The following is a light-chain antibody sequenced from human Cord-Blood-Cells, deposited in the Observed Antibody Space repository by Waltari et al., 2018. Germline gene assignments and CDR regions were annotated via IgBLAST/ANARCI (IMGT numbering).Light chain of an antibody. J-gene: IGLJ3*02. CDR2: EDN. CDR1: SGSIASNY. V-gene: IGLV6-57*03. CDR3: QSYDSSNRWV. Sequence: NFMLTQPHSVSESPGKTVTISCTRSSGSIASNYVQWYQQRPGSAPTTVIYEDNQRPSGVPDPFSGAIDSSSNSASLTISGLKTEDEADYYCQSYDSSNRWVFGGGTKLTVL.